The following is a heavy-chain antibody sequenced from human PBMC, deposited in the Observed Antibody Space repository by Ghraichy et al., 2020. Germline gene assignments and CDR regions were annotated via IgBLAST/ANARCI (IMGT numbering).Heavy chain of an antibody. CDR3: ARLMVRGTSHAY. J-gene: IGHJ4*02. Sequence: ESLNISCTVSGGSISSSSYYWGWIRQPPGKGLEWIGSIYYSGSTYYNPSLKSRVTISVDTSKNQFSLKLSSVTAADTAVYYCARLMVRGTSHAYWGQGTLVTVSS. V-gene: IGHV4-39*07. CDR2: IYYSGST. D-gene: IGHD3-10*01. CDR1: GGSISSSSYY.